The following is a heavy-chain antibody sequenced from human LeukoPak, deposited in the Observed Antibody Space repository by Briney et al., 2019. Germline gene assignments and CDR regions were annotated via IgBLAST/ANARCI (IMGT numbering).Heavy chain of an antibody. CDR3: ARAQGFSGCVDY. V-gene: IGHV3-7*01. CDR1: GFTFSTYW. D-gene: IGHD5-12*01. J-gene: IGHJ4*02. CDR2: IKYDGSEK. Sequence: GGSLRLSCAASGFTFSTYWMSWVRQTPGKGLEWVANIKYDGSEKYYVDSVMGRFTISRDNAKNSLYLQMNSLRAEDTAVYYCARAQGFSGCVDYWGQGTLVTVSS.